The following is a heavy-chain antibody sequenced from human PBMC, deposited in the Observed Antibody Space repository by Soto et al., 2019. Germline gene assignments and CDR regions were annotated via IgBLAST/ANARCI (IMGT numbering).Heavy chain of an antibody. Sequence: SVKVSCKVSGGTFNSYAISWVRQAPGQGLEWMGGIIPDFGTGNSAQKFRGRVSIIADASTTTVYMGLSGLTSADTAVYYCARERGGYNRGDFEFWGQGTQVTVS. V-gene: IGHV1-69*13. D-gene: IGHD1-26*01. CDR2: IIPDFGTG. J-gene: IGHJ4*02. CDR3: ARERGGYNRGDFEF. CDR1: GGTFNSYA.